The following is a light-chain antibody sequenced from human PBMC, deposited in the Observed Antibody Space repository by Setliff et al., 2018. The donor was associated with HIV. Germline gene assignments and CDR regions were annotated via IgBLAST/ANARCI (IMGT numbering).Light chain of an antibody. CDR1: NSDVVGYNY. V-gene: IGLV2-14*01. Sequence: QSVLTQPASVSGSPGQSITISCTGTNSDVVGYNYVSWYQQYPGKAPKLMIYEVSNRPSGVSNRFSGSKSGSTASLTISGLQAEDEAEYYCSSYRSNNPYVFGTGTKVTVL. J-gene: IGLJ1*01. CDR3: SSYRSNNPYV. CDR2: EVS.